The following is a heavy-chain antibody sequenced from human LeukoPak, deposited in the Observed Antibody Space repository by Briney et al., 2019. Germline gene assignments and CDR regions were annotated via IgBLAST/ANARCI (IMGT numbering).Heavy chain of an antibody. J-gene: IGHJ1*01. D-gene: IGHD4-17*01. CDR3: SKDVVIGASYDYGDYIPLPH. Sequence: PGGSLRLSCAASGFIVSTNYMTWVRQAPGKGLQWVAILFSGRRTFYADTVKGRFTVSRDNSKNTLYLQINSLRPEDTAVYYCSKDVVIGASYDYGDYIPLPHWGQGTLVTVSS. V-gene: IGHV3-66*02. CDR1: GFIVSTNY. CDR2: LFSGRRT.